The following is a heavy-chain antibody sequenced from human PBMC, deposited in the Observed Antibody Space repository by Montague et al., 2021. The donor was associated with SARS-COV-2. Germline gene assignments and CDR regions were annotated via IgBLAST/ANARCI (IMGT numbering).Heavy chain of an antibody. CDR3: ARSVGASSSSWPLPPHFDY. CDR2: TYYRSKWYN. V-gene: IGHV6-1*01. D-gene: IGHD6-13*01. J-gene: IGHJ4*02. Sequence: CAISGDSVSSNSAAWNWIRQSPSRGLEWLGRTYYRSKWYNDYALSAKSRITINPDTSKNQFSLQLNSVTPEDTAVYYCARSVGASSSSWPLPPHFDYWGQGTLVTVSS. CDR1: GDSVSSNSAA.